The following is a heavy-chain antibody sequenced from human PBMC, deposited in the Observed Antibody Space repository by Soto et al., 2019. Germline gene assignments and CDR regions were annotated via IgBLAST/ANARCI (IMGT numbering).Heavy chain of an antibody. CDR3: ARVPDR. Sequence: QLQLQESGSGLVKPSQTLSLTCAVSGGSISSGGYSWSWIRQPPGKGLEWIGYIYHSGRTYYNPSLKSRVTISVDRSKNQFSLKLSSAADTAVYYCARVPDRWGQGTLVTVSS. D-gene: IGHD2-2*01. V-gene: IGHV4-30-2*01. CDR1: GGSISSGGYS. CDR2: IYHSGRT. J-gene: IGHJ5*02.